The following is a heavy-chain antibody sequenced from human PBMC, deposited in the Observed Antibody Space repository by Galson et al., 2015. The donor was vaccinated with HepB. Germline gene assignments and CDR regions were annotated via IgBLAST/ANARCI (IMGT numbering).Heavy chain of an antibody. Sequence: SGYTFTSNAMHWVRQAPGQRLEWMGWINAGNGNTKYSQKFQGRVTITRDTSASTAYMELSSLRSEDTAVYYCARLLVPADGYYYYYMDVWGKGTTVTVSS. CDR2: INAGNGNT. CDR3: ARLLVPADGYYYYYMDV. V-gene: IGHV1-3*01. D-gene: IGHD2-2*01. J-gene: IGHJ6*03. CDR1: GYTFTSNA.